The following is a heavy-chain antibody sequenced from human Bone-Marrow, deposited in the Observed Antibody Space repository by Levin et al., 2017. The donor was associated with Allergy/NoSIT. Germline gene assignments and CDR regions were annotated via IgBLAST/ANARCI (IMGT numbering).Heavy chain of an antibody. D-gene: IGHD3-9*01. J-gene: IGHJ4*02. V-gene: IGHV3-23*01. CDR2: ISGSGGRT. CDR1: GFTFDTFT. Sequence: GGSLRLSCGASGFTFDTFTMSWVRQGPGRGLEWLADISGSGGRTYYADSVKGRFSISRDNSKNIVYLQMNSLRGEDTAVYYCAKNLGADEGDDILTGMFDYWGQGTLVTVSS. CDR3: AKNLGADEGDDILTGMFDY.